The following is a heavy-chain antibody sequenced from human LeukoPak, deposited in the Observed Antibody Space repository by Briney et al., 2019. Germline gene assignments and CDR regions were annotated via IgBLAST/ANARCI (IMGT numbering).Heavy chain of an antibody. V-gene: IGHV5-10-1*01. J-gene: IGHJ3*02. CDR3: ARLRDVGAFDI. CDR2: IDPSDSYT. CDR1: GYSFTSSW. Sequence: GESLKISCKGSGYSFTSSWITWVRQLPGKGLEWMGRIDPSDSYTNYSPSFQGHATISADKSSSIAYLQWSSLKASDTAIYYCARLRDVGAFDIWGQGTMVTVSS.